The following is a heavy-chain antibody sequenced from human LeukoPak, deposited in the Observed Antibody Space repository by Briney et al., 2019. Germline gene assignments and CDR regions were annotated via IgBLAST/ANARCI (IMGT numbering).Heavy chain of an antibody. V-gene: IGHV3-7*01. Sequence: GGSLRLSCAASGFTFSSYWMSWVRQAPGKGLAGVANIKQDGSEKYYVYSVKGRFTISRDNAKNSLYLQMNSLRAEDTAVYYCARGRGSYGYYFDYWGQGTLVTVSS. CDR3: ARGRGSYGYYFDY. J-gene: IGHJ4*02. CDR2: IKQDGSEK. D-gene: IGHD5-18*01. CDR1: GFTFSSYW.